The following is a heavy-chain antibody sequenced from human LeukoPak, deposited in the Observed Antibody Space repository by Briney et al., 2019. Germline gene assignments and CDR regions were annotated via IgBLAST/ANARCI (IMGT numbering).Heavy chain of an antibody. CDR2: ISAYNGNT. CDR1: GYTFTSYG. V-gene: IGHV1-18*04. D-gene: IGHD2-15*01. Sequence: ASVKVSCKASGYTFTSYGISWVRQAPGQGLEWMGWISAYNGNTNYAQKLQDRVTMTTDTSTSTAYMELRSLRSDDTAVYYCARGLISPGYYYYYYGMDVWGKGTTVTVSS. CDR3: ARGLISPGYYYYYYGMDV. J-gene: IGHJ6*04.